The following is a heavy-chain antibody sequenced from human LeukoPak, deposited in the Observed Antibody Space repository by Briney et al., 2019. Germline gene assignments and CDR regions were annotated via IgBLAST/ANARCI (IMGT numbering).Heavy chain of an antibody. CDR2: ISGSGGST. CDR3: AKVSGYSSGWADAFDI. Sequence: PGGSLRLSCAASGFTFSSYAMSWVRQAPGKGLEWVSAISGSGGSTYYADSVKGRFTTSRDNSKNTLYLQMNSLRAEDTAVYYCAKVSGYSSGWADAFDIWGQGTMVTVSS. D-gene: IGHD6-19*01. V-gene: IGHV3-23*01. J-gene: IGHJ3*02. CDR1: GFTFSSYA.